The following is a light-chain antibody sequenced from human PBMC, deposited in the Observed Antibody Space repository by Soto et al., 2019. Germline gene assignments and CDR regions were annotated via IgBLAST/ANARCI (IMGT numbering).Light chain of an antibody. CDR1: QEISNY. Sequence: DIQMIQSPSSLSASVGDRVTITCQASQEISNYLNWYQQKPGKAPKLLIYDASNLERGVPSRFSGRGSGTDFTFTISSLQPVDFATYYCQQYDHLPRTFGRGTTLEIK. J-gene: IGKJ1*01. CDR2: DAS. CDR3: QQYDHLPRT. V-gene: IGKV1-33*01.